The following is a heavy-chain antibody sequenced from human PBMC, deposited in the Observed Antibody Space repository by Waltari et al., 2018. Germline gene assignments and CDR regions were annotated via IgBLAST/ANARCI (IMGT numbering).Heavy chain of an antibody. Sequence: QVQLQESGPGLVKPSETLSLTCTVSGGSISSYYWSWIRQPPGKGLEWIGYIYYSGSTNYNPSLKSRVTISVDTSKNQFSLKLSSVTAADTAVYYGARGGGPVGESYAFDIWGQGTMVTVSS. CDR3: ARGGGPVGESYAFDI. J-gene: IGHJ3*02. CDR2: IYYSGST. D-gene: IGHD3-16*01. CDR1: GGSISSYY. V-gene: IGHV4-59*01.